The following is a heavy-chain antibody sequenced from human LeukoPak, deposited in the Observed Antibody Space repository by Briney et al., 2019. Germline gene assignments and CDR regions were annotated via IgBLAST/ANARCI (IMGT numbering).Heavy chain of an antibody. Sequence: GASVKVSCKASGYTFTSYGISWVRQAPGQGLEWMGWISAYNGNTNYAQKLQGRVTMTTDTSTSTAYMELRSLRSDDTAVYYCARDRRYYYDSSGYPWFDYWGQGTLVTVSS. CDR1: GYTFTSYG. J-gene: IGHJ4*02. D-gene: IGHD3-22*01. CDR2: ISAYNGNT. CDR3: ARDRRYYYDSSGYPWFDY. V-gene: IGHV1-18*01.